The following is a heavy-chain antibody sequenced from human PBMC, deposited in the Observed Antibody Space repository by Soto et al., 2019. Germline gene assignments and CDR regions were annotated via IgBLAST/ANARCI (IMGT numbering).Heavy chain of an antibody. D-gene: IGHD1-7*01. J-gene: IGHJ6*02. CDR3: ARPRKNYLDYYYGMDV. V-gene: IGHV1-69*13. Sequence: SVKVSCKASGGTFSSYAISWGRQAPGQGLEWMGGIIPIFGTANYAQKFQGRVTITADESTSTAYMELSSLRSEDTAVYYCARPRKNYLDYYYGMDVWGQGTTVTVS. CDR2: IIPIFGTA. CDR1: GGTFSSYA.